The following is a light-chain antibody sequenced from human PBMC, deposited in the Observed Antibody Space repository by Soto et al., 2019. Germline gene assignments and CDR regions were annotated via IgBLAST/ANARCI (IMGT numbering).Light chain of an antibody. V-gene: IGLV2-14*01. CDR2: DVT. J-gene: IGLJ1*01. CDR1: SSDVGGYIY. CDR3: SSYTSSGTLV. Sequence: QSALTQPASVSGSPGQSITISCTGTSSDVGGYIYVSWYQQHPGKAPKLMIYDVTDRPSGVSNRFSGSKSGNTASLTISGHQAEDEADYYCSSYTSSGTLVFCPGTKVTVL.